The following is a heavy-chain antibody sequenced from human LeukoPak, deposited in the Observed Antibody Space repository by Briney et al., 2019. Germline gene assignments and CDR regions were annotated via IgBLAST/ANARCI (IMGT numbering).Heavy chain of an antibody. CDR1: GGSISSYY. CDR3: AREIQAAQGDYFDY. D-gene: IGHD2-15*01. Sequence: PSETLSLTCTVSGGSISSYYWSWIRQPAGKGLEWIGRIYTSGSTNYNPSLKSRVTISVDTSKNQFSLKLSSVTAADTAVYYCAREIQAAQGDYFDYWGQGTLVTVSS. V-gene: IGHV4-4*07. CDR2: IYTSGST. J-gene: IGHJ4*02.